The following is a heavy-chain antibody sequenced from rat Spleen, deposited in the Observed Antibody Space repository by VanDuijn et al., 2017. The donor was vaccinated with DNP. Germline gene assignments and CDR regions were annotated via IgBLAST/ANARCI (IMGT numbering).Heavy chain of an antibody. V-gene: IGHV5-7*01. Sequence: EVQLVESGGGLVQPGRSLKLSCAASGFTFSDFYMAWVRQAPKKGLEWVATISTSGNRIYYPDSVTGRFTVSRDNARNSLYLQMNSLKSEDTATYYCTRHVLYTTDYYGYFDYWGQGVMVTVSS. D-gene: IGHD1-6*01. CDR3: TRHVLYTTDYYGYFDY. CDR1: GFTFSDFY. CDR2: ISTSGNRI. J-gene: IGHJ2*01.